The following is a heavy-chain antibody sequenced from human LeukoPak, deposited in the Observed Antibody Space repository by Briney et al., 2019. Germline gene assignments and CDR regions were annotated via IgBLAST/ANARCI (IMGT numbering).Heavy chain of an antibody. D-gene: IGHD2-15*01. CDR3: ARLKDLWFDP. J-gene: IGHJ5*02. Sequence: SETLSLTCTVSGYSISSGYYWGWIRQPPGKGLEWIGSIYHSGSTYYNPSLKSRVTISVDTSKNQFSLKLTSVTAADTAVYYCARLKDLWFDPWGQGTLVTVSS. CDR1: GYSISSGYY. CDR2: IYHSGST. V-gene: IGHV4-38-2*02.